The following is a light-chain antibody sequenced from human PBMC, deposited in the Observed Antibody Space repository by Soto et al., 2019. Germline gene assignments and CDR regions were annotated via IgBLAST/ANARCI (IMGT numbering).Light chain of an antibody. CDR1: QDITDY. CDR3: QQYNSYSPT. V-gene: IGKV1-5*03. Sequence: DIQMTQSPSSLSASVGDRVSITCQASQDITDYLNWYQQKAGKAPNLLIYKASRLESGVPSRFSGSGSETEFTLTISGLQPGDSATYYCQQYNSYSPTFGQGTKVEVK. J-gene: IGKJ1*01. CDR2: KAS.